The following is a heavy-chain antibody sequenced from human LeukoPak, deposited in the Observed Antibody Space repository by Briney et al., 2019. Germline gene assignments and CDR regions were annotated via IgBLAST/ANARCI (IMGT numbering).Heavy chain of an antibody. CDR1: GGSFSGYY. D-gene: IGHD6-25*01. J-gene: IGHJ4*02. V-gene: IGHV4-34*01. CDR2: INHSGST. CDR3: ARFGGYNFDY. Sequence: PSETLSLTCAVYGGSFSGYYWSWIRQPPGKGLEWIGEINHSGSTNYNPSLKSRVTISVDTSKNQFSLKLSSVTAADTAVYYCARFGGYNFDYWGQGTLVTVSS.